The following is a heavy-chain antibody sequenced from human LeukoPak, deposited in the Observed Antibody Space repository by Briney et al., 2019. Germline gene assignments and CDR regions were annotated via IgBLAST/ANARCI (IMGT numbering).Heavy chain of an antibody. D-gene: IGHD6-13*01. CDR1: GFTLSSYD. CDR2: IGTGGDT. J-gene: IGHJ4*02. Sequence: PGGSLRLSCAASGFTLSSYDMHWVRQATGEGLEWVSGIGTGGDTYYPGSVKGRFTISTENAKNSLYLQMNSLRAGDTALYYCARITGIEAAGDYWGQGTLVTVSS. V-gene: IGHV3-13*04. CDR3: ARITGIEAAGDY.